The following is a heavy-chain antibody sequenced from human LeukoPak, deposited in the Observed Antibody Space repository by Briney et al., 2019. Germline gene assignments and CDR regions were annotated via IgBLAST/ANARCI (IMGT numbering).Heavy chain of an antibody. Sequence: SETLSLTCTVSGGSISSYYWSWTRQPPGKGLVWIGYIYYSGSTNYNPSLKSRVTISVDTSKNQFSLKLSSVTAADTAVYYCARGSIAARGGYFDYWGQGTLVTVSS. V-gene: IGHV4-59*01. D-gene: IGHD6-6*01. CDR1: GGSISSYY. J-gene: IGHJ4*02. CDR3: ARGSIAARGGYFDY. CDR2: IYYSGST.